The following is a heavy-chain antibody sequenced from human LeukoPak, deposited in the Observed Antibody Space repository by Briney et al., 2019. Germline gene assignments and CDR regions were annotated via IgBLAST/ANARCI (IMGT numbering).Heavy chain of an antibody. CDR3: SRHEHKALAGDT. CDR2: INHSGST. Sequence: SETLSLTCAVYGGSFSGYYWSWIRQPPGKGLEWIGEINHSGSTNYNPSLKSRVTISVDTSINHFSLTLTSLTAADTAVYFCSRHEHKALAGDTWGQGTLVTVSS. J-gene: IGHJ5*02. D-gene: IGHD6-19*01. V-gene: IGHV4-34*01. CDR1: GGSFSGYY.